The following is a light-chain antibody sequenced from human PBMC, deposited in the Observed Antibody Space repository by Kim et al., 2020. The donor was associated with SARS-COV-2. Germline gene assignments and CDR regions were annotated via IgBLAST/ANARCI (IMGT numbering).Light chain of an antibody. V-gene: IGKV1-33*01. Sequence: DIQMTQSPSSLSASVGDRVTITCQASQDISNSLNWYQQKPGKAPKLLIYDASNLETGVPSRFSGSGSGTDFTFTIITLQPEDIATYYCQQRSTFGKGNELEI. CDR3: QQRST. CDR1: QDISNS. J-gene: IGKJ2*01. CDR2: DAS.